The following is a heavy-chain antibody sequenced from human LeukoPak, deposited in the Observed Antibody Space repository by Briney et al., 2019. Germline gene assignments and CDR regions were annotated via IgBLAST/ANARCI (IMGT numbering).Heavy chain of an antibody. CDR2: ISTSGSTR. D-gene: IGHD3-9*01. Sequence: PGGSLRLSCAASGFTFSSYAMHWVRQAPGRGLEWVSYISTSGSTRYYADSVKGRFTISRDNAKNSLYLQMNSLRAEDTSVYYCVREDFDWFITWGQGTLVTVSS. V-gene: IGHV3-48*03. CDR1: GFTFSSYA. J-gene: IGHJ5*02. CDR3: VREDFDWFIT.